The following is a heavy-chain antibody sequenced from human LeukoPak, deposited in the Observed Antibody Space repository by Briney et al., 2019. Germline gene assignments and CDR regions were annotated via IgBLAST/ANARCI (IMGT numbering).Heavy chain of an antibody. V-gene: IGHV5-51*01. Sequence: GAGLQISFKGSGYGFTSYWIGWVRPMPGKGREWMGIIYPGGSDTRYSPSFQVQVTISADNSISTAYLQWGSLKASDTAMYYCARHKGYYGSGTTGLDYWGQGTLVTVSS. J-gene: IGHJ4*02. D-gene: IGHD3-10*01. CDR2: IYPGGSDT. CDR1: GYGFTSYW. CDR3: ARHKGYYGSGTTGLDY.